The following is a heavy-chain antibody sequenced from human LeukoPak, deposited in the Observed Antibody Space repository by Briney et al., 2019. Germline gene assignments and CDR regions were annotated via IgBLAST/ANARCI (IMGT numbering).Heavy chain of an antibody. Sequence: PSETLSLTCAVSGGSISSGGYSWSWIRQPPGKGLEWIGYIYHSGSTFYNPSLKSRVTISMDRSKNQFSLNLSSVTAADTAVYYCARVPYCSGGSCYDAYFDYWGRGTLVTVSS. V-gene: IGHV4-30-2*01. J-gene: IGHJ4*02. CDR1: GGSISSGGYS. CDR2: IYHSGST. CDR3: ARVPYCSGGSCYDAYFDY. D-gene: IGHD2-15*01.